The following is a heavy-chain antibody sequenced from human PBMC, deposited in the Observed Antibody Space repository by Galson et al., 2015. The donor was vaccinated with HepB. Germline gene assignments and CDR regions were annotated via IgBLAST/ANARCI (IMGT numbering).Heavy chain of an antibody. Sequence: ETLSLTCTVSGDSISSYYWTWIRQPAGKGLQWIGRIYASGSTDYNPSLKSRVTMSIDTSKNQFSLRLSSVTAADTAIYYCARYLAPSGIYWGGDSYSGMDVWGQGTTVTVSS. CDR3: ARYLAPSGIYWGGDSYSGMDV. D-gene: IGHD1-26*01. V-gene: IGHV4-59*10. CDR2: IYASGST. J-gene: IGHJ6*02. CDR1: GDSISSYY.